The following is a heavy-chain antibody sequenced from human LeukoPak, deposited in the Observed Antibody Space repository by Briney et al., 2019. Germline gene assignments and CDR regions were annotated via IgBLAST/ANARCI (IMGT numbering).Heavy chain of an antibody. J-gene: IGHJ4*02. V-gene: IGHV3-30*18. CDR1: GFTFSSYG. CDR2: ISYDGSNK. Sequence: PGGSLRLSCAASGFTFSSYGMHWVRQAPGKGLEWVAVISYDGSNKYYADSVKGRFTISRDNSKNTLYLQMNRLRAEDTAVYYCAKPVSYYDSSGYPFDYWGQGTLVTVSS. D-gene: IGHD3-22*01. CDR3: AKPVSYYDSSGYPFDY.